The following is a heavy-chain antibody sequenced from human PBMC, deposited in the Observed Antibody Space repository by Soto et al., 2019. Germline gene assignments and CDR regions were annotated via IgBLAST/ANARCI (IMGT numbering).Heavy chain of an antibody. CDR2: ISYDGSNK. D-gene: IGHD5-18*01. Sequence: QVQLVESGGGVVQPGRSLRLSCAASGFTFSSYAMHWVRQAPGKGLEWVAVISYDGSNKYYADSVKGRFTISRDNSKNTLYLQMNSLRAEDTAVYYWARDLRAHSYGRGDYWGQGTLVTVSS. CDR1: GFTFSSYA. V-gene: IGHV3-30-3*01. J-gene: IGHJ4*02. CDR3: ARDLRAHSYGRGDY.